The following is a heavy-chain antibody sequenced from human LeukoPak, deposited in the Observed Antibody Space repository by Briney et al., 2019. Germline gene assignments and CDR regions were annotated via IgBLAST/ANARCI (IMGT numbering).Heavy chain of an antibody. Sequence: SETLSLTCTVSGGSISSYYWSWIRQPPGKGLEWIGYIYYSGSTNYNPSLKSRVTISVDTSKNQFSLKLSSVTAADTAVYYCARVPLGGIAVAGYVYWGQGTLVTVSS. V-gene: IGHV4-59*01. J-gene: IGHJ4*02. D-gene: IGHD6-19*01. CDR1: GGSISSYY. CDR2: IYYSGST. CDR3: ARVPLGGIAVAGYVY.